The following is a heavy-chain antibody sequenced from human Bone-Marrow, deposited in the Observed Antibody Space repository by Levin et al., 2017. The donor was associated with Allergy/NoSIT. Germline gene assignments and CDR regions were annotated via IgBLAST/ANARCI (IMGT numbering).Heavy chain of an antibody. CDR2: MLYNGNKK. CDR3: ARDDIEAAPTPLGFDY. CDR1: GFNFIKFG. D-gene: IGHD6-6*01. V-gene: IGHV3-33*01. J-gene: IGHJ4*02. Sequence: SCTASGFNFIKFGMHWVRQAPGKGLEWVAAMLYNGNKKKYADSVKGRFVISRDNSNNTVYLEMNNLRVEDTAVYFCARDDIEAAPTPLGFDYWGQGTLVAVSS.